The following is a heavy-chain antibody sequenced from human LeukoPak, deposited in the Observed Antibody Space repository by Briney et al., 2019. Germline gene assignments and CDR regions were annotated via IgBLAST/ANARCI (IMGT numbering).Heavy chain of an antibody. D-gene: IGHD4-17*01. V-gene: IGHV4-59*01. Sequence: SETLSLTCTVSGGSISGSYWSWIRQPPGKGLEWIAYKYNSGSTYYNPSLKSRVTISIDTSKNQFSLKLSSLTAADTAIYYCARGIESYGDYGYWGQGILVSVSS. J-gene: IGHJ4*02. CDR1: GGSISGSY. CDR3: ARGIESYGDYGY. CDR2: KYNSGST.